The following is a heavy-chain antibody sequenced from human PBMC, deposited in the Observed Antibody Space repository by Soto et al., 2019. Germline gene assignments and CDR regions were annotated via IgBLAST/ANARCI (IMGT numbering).Heavy chain of an antibody. Sequence: GGSLRLSCAASGFTFSSYSMNWVRQAPGKGLEWVSSISSSGSYIYYADSVKGRFTISRDNAKNSLYLQMNSLRDEDTAVYYCERFIFYHDRHAYYGYWCQAIVVTVS. V-gene: IGHV3-21*01. J-gene: IGHJ4*02. CDR2: ISSSGSYI. CDR3: ERFIFYHDRHAYYGY. CDR1: GFTFSSYS. D-gene: IGHD3-22*01.